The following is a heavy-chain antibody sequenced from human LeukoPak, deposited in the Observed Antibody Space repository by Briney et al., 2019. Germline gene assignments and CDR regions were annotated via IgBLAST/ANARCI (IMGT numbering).Heavy chain of an antibody. CDR2: ISPYNSNT. CDR3: ARDAGYYGSGTYYIDC. Sequence: ASVKVSCKPSGYTFTSYGLSWVRQAPGQGLEWMGWISPYNSNTNYAQKLQGRVTLTTDTSTSTAYMELRSLRSDDTAVYYCARDAGYYGSGTYYIDCWGQGTLVTVSS. J-gene: IGHJ4*02. CDR1: GYTFTSYG. V-gene: IGHV1-18*01. D-gene: IGHD3-10*01.